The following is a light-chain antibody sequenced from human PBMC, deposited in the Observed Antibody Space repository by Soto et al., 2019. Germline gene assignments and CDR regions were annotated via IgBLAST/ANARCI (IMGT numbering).Light chain of an antibody. CDR3: SSYTSSNTLI. CDR2: EVR. J-gene: IGLJ2*01. Sequence: QPVLTQPPSVSGSPGQSVTISCTGTSSDIGAYNRVSWYQQPPGTAPKLMIYEVRDRTSGVPDRFSGSKSGNTASLTISGLQAEDEADYYCSSYTSSNTLIFGGGTQLTVL. CDR1: SSDIGAYNR. V-gene: IGLV2-18*02.